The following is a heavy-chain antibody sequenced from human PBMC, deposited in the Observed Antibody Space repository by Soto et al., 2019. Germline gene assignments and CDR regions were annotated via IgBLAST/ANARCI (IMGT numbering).Heavy chain of an antibody. CDR2: INPSGGST. V-gene: IGHV1-46*01. D-gene: IGHD3-22*01. CDR3: ARADYYDSSGFYYDC. J-gene: IGHJ4*02. Sequence: QVQLVQSGAEVKKPGASVKVSCKAYGYIFTNHYINWVRQAPGQGLEWIGIINPSGGSTNYLQKFQGRITMTRDTSTSTVYMELSSLRSEDTAVYFCARADYYDSSGFYYDCWGQGTLVTVSS. CDR1: GYIFTNHY.